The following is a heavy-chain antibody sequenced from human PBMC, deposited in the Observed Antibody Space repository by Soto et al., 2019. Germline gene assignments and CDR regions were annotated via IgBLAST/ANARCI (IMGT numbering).Heavy chain of an antibody. V-gene: IGHV3-30-3*01. D-gene: IGHD1-1*01. CDR2: IAYDGINT. CDR1: GFNFGTYA. J-gene: IGHJ6*02. Sequence: VGSLRLSCVASGFNFGTYAIHWVRQAPGKGLQWVALIAYDGINTYYADSVKGRFTISRDNSKNTLHLQMNSLRPEDTGVYFCARVTPGNNLYYFSGLDVWGQGTSVTVSS. CDR3: ARVTPGNNLYYFSGLDV.